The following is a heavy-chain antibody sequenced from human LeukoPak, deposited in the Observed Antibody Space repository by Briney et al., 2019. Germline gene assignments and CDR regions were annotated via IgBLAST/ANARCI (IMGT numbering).Heavy chain of an antibody. CDR2: IRCDGSNK. J-gene: IGHJ3*02. V-gene: IGHV3-30*02. Sequence: GGSLRLSCAASGFTFSSYGMHWVRQAPGKGLEWVAFIRCDGSNKYYSDSVKSRFTISRDNFKNTLYLQMNSLRAEDTAVYYSARVIPRDAFDIWGQGTMVTVSS. CDR3: ARVIPRDAFDI. CDR1: GFTFSSYG. D-gene: IGHD2-2*02.